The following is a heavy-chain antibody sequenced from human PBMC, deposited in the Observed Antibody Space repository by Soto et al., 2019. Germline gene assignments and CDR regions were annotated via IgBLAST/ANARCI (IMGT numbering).Heavy chain of an antibody. V-gene: IGHV4-39*01. CDR1: GGSISSSSYY. CDR3: ARQGFGVLHGLVDV. Sequence: PSETLSLTCTVSGGSISSSSYYWGWIRQPPGKGLEWIGNIYNTGNVYYNPSLKSRVTISVDSSKNQFSLKLSSVTAADTAVYYCARQGFGVLHGLVDVWGQGTTVTVSS. J-gene: IGHJ6*02. CDR2: IYNTGNV. D-gene: IGHD3-10*01.